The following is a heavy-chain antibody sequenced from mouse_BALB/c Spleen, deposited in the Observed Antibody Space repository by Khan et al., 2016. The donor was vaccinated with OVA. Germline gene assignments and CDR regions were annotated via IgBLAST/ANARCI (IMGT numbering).Heavy chain of an antibody. D-gene: IGHD2-10*01. V-gene: IGHV2-6-1*01. CDR2: IWHDGNT. CDR3: ARQPYYHYNIMDY. J-gene: IGHJ4*01. CDR1: GFSLTNYG. Sequence: QVQLKESGPGLVAPSQSLSITCTISGFSLTNYGVHWVRQPPGKGLEWLVVIWHDGNTTYNSALKSSRTISKDNSKSQVFLKLNSLQTDDTAMYFCARQPYYHYNIMDYWGQGTSVTVSS.